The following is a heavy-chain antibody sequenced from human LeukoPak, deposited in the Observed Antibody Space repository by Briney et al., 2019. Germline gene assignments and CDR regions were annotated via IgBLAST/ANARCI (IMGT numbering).Heavy chain of an antibody. CDR1: GFTFSSYG. CDR2: ISYDGSNK. Sequence: GGSLRLSCAASGFTFSSYGMHWVRQAPGKGLEWVAVISYDGSNKYYADSVKGRFTISRDNSKNTLYLQMNSLRAEDTAVYYCANLPYGSGSYYQGFDYWGQGTLVTVSS. V-gene: IGHV3-30*18. D-gene: IGHD3-10*01. J-gene: IGHJ4*02. CDR3: ANLPYGSGSYYQGFDY.